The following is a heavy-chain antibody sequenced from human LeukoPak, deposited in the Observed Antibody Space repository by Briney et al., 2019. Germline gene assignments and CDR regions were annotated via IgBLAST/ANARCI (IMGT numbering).Heavy chain of an antibody. CDR1: GFTFGTYW. CDR3: AREEVNRYYYDSSGYYRGWFDP. Sequence: GGSLRLSCAASGFTFGTYWMGWVRQAPGKGLEWVANIKQDGSETYYVDSVKGRFTISRDNAKNSLYLQMNSLRAEDTAVYYCAREEVNRYYYDSSGYYRGWFDPWGQGTLVTVSS. V-gene: IGHV3-7*01. D-gene: IGHD3-22*01. CDR2: IKQDGSET. J-gene: IGHJ5*02.